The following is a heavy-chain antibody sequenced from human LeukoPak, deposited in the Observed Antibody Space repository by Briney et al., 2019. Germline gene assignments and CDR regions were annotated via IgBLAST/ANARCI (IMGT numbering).Heavy chain of an antibody. V-gene: IGHV1-69*04. CDR3: ARESGIGVTGTYVSPDY. CDR1: GGTFSSYA. D-gene: IGHD6-13*01. CDR2: IIPILGIA. J-gene: IGHJ4*02. Sequence: ASVKVSCKASGGTFSSYAISWVRQAPGQGLEWMGRIIPILGIANYAQKLQGRVTVTTDTSTSTAYMEVRSLRSDDTAVYYCARESGIGVTGTYVSPDYWGQGTLVTVSS.